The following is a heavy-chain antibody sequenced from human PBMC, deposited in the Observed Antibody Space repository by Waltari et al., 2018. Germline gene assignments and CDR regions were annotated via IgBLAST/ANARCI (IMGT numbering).Heavy chain of an antibody. CDR2: ISYNERNI. Sequence: QVQLVESGGGVVQPGRSLRRSCAASEFPFISSSMHWVRQAPGKGLEWVAVISYNERNIYYVDSVKGRFAISRDNSKKMLYLQMNSLRPEDTAVYYCARDYCDRTNCHGMDVWGQGTTVTVSS. J-gene: IGHJ6*02. D-gene: IGHD3-22*01. CDR1: EFPFISSS. CDR3: ARDYCDRTNCHGMDV. V-gene: IGHV3-30*09.